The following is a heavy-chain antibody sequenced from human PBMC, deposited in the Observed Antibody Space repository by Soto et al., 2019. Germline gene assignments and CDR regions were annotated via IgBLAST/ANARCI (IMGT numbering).Heavy chain of an antibody. V-gene: IGHV5-51*01. CDR3: ARGYCTTNICDPWFDP. J-gene: IGHJ5*02. Sequence: XDSLKVSCPSLRYSFTSYWIGWVLQMPGKGLEWMGIIYPGDSDTRYSPSFQGQVTISADKSISTVYLQWSSLKASDTAMYYCARGYCTTNICDPWFDPWGQGTLVTVSS. D-gene: IGHD2-8*01. CDR2: IYPGDSDT. CDR1: RYSFTSYW.